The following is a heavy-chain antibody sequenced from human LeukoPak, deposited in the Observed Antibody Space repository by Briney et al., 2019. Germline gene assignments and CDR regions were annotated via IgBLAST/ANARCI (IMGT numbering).Heavy chain of an antibody. CDR2: INPNSGGT. Sequence: GASVKVSCKASGYTFTGYYMHWVRQAPGQGLEWMGWINPNSGGTNYAQKFQGRVTMTRDTSISTAYMELSRLRSDDTAVYYCAREGVVVVAATSWFDPWGQGTQVTVSS. V-gene: IGHV1-2*02. D-gene: IGHD2-15*01. J-gene: IGHJ5*02. CDR1: GYTFTGYY. CDR3: AREGVVVVAATSWFDP.